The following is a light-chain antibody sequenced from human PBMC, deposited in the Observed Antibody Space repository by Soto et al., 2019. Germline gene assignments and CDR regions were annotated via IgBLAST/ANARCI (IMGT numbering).Light chain of an antibody. Sequence: QSALTQPRSVSASPGQSVTISCTGTSSDVGGYNYVSWYQQHPGKAPKLMIYEVSNRPSGVSNRFSGSKSGNTASLTISGLQAEDEADYYCSSYTSSSTPVFGTGTKLTVL. V-gene: IGLV2-14*01. CDR2: EVS. J-gene: IGLJ1*01. CDR1: SSDVGGYNY. CDR3: SSYTSSSTPV.